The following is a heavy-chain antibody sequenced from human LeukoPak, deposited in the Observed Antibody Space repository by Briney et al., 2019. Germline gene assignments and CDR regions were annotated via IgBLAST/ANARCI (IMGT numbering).Heavy chain of an antibody. J-gene: IGHJ6*03. CDR2: IYYSGST. Sequence: SETLSLTCTVSGGSISSYYWIWIRQPPGKGREWIGYIYYSGSTNYNPSLKSRVTISVDTSKNQFPLNLSSVTTADTAVYYCARGGSESYRNYYYMDVWGKGTTVTVSS. CDR1: GGSISSYY. D-gene: IGHD3-10*01. CDR3: ARGGSESYRNYYYMDV. V-gene: IGHV4-59*01.